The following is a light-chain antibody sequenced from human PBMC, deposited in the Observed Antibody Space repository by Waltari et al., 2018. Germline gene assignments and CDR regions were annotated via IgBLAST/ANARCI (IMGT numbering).Light chain of an antibody. J-gene: IGKJ1*01. CDR1: PIVSSNY. V-gene: IGKV3-20*01. Sequence: EIVLTQSPGPLSLSPGERATPPCRASPIVSSNYLAWYQQKPGQAPRLLIYGASSRATGIPDRFSGSGSGTDFTLAISRLEPEDFAVYYCQQYGNSPRTFGQGTKVEVK. CDR2: GAS. CDR3: QQYGNSPRT.